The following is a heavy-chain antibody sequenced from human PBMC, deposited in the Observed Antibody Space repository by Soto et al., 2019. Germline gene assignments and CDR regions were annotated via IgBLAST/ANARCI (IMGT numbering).Heavy chain of an antibody. CDR3: ARRPRYSSSWYVGHYYYYGMDV. J-gene: IGHJ6*02. CDR2: INHSGST. V-gene: IGHV4-34*01. Sequence: KPSETLSLTCAVHGGSFSGYYWSWIRQPPGKGLEWIGEINHSGSTNYNPSLKSRVTISVDTSKNQFSLKLSSVTAADTAVYYCARRPRYSSSWYVGHYYYYGMDVWGQGTTVTV. CDR1: GGSFSGYY. D-gene: IGHD6-13*01.